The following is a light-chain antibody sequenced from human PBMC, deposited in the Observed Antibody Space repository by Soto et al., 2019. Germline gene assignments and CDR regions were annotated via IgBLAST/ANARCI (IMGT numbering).Light chain of an antibody. CDR2: DAS. CDR1: QGISSA. V-gene: IGKV1-13*02. J-gene: IGKJ4*01. CDR3: QQFNSYPLT. Sequence: AIQLTQSPSSLSASVGDRVTITCRASQGISSALAWYQQKPGKAPNLLIYDASTLESGVPSRFSGGGSGTDFTLTISSLQPEDFSTYSCQQFNSYPLTFGGGTKVEIK.